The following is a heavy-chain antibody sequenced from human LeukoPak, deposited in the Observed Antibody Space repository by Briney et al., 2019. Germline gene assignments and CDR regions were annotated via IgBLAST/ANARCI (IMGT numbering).Heavy chain of an antibody. J-gene: IGHJ4*02. CDR2: INHSGST. V-gene: IGHV4-34*01. CDR3: ARHSSGGDFYFDY. Sequence: PSETLSLTCAVYGGSFSGYYWSWIRQPPGKGLEWIGEINHSGSTNYNPSLKSRVTISVDTSKNQFSLKPSSVTAADTAVYYCARHSSGGDFYFDYWGQGTLVTVSS. D-gene: IGHD2-21*01. CDR1: GGSFSGYY.